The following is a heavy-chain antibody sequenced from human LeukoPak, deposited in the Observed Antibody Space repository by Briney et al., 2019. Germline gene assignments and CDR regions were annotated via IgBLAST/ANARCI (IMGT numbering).Heavy chain of an antibody. D-gene: IGHD1-26*01. CDR3: AKRVGMTGGVFHH. CDR2: INWNGGST. Sequence: SGGSLRLSCAASGFTFDDYGMSWVRQAPGKGLEWVSGINWNGGSTGYADSVKGRFTISRDNAKNSLYLQMNSLRAEDTAVYYCAKRVGMTGGVFHHWGQGTLVTVSS. V-gene: IGHV3-20*04. J-gene: IGHJ1*01. CDR1: GFTFDDYG.